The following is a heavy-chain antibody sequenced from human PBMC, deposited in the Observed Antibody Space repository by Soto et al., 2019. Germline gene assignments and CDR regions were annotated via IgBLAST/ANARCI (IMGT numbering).Heavy chain of an antibody. Sequence: EVQLLESGGGLVQPGGSLRLSCAASGFTFTTYSMSWVRQAPGKGLEWISGISGGGSNVFYAESVKGRFTISRDNANNVLYLQMNNLRDEDAAVYYCVKEAGGYCSSINCYIWAWGQGTLVTVSS. CDR3: VKEAGGYCSSINCYIWA. CDR2: ISGGGSNV. J-gene: IGHJ5*02. CDR1: GFTFTTYS. V-gene: IGHV3-23*01. D-gene: IGHD2-2*02.